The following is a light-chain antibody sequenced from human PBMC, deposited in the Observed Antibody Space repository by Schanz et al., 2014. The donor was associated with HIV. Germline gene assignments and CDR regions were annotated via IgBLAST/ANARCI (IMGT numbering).Light chain of an antibody. CDR2: AGN. Sequence: QSVLTQPPSASGTPGQRVTISCSVSNSNIRSNTINWYQHLPGTAPKLLIYAGNQRASGVPDRLSGSGSGTSASLVISGLQSQDEADYYCATWVDSLNGWVFGGGTKVTVL. J-gene: IGLJ3*02. CDR3: ATWVDSLNGWV. V-gene: IGLV1-44*01. CDR1: NSNIRSNT.